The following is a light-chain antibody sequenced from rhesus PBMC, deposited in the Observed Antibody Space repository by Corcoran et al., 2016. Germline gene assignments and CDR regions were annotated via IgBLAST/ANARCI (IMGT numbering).Light chain of an antibody. V-gene: IGKV2-104*02. Sequence: DIVMTQTPLSLPVTPGEPASISCRSSQSLLHSGGKTYLYWYLQKPGQSPRLLIQEVSNRASGAPDRFRGSGSGTDFTLELSRVEAGDVGVYYCMQGMQLTCSFGQGTKVEIK. CDR2: EVS. CDR1: QSLLHSGGKTY. CDR3: MQGMQLTCS. J-gene: IGKJ2*01.